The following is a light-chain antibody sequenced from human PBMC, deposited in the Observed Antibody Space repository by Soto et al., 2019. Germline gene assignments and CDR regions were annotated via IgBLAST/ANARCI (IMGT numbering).Light chain of an antibody. Sequence: QSALTQPASVSGSPGQSITISCTGTSSDVDDYNYVSWYQQHPGKAPKLMLYDVSNRPSGISNRFSGSKSSNTASLTISGLQAEDEADYYCSSYTSSSTLFGTGTKLTVL. CDR1: SSDVDDYNY. J-gene: IGLJ1*01. CDR3: SSYTSSSTL. V-gene: IGLV2-14*01. CDR2: DVS.